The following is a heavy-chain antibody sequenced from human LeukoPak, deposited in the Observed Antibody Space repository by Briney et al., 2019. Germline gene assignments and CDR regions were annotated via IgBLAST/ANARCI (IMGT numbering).Heavy chain of an antibody. CDR3: ARETREVDY. J-gene: IGHJ4*02. Sequence: PGGSLRLSCAASGFTFSSYSMNWVRQGPGKGLEGVSSISISSSYIYYADSVKGRFPISRDNAKNSLYLQMNSLRAEDTAVYYCARETREVDYWGQGTLVTVSS. CDR2: ISISSSYI. CDR1: GFTFSSYS. V-gene: IGHV3-21*01.